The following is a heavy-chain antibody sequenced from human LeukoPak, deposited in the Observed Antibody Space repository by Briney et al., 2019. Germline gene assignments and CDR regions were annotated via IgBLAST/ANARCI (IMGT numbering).Heavy chain of an antibody. J-gene: IGHJ4*02. CDR1: GYSISSGYY. Sequence: SETLSLTCTVSGYSISSGYYWGWIRQPPGKGLEWIGSIYHSGSTYYNPSLKSRVTISVDTSKNQFSLKLSSVTAADTAVYYCAREGAVGAFDYWGQGTLVTVSS. CDR2: IYHSGST. CDR3: AREGAVGAFDY. D-gene: IGHD1-26*01. V-gene: IGHV4-38-2*02.